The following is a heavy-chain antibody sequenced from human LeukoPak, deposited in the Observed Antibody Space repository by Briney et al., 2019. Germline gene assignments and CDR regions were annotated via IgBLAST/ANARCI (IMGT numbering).Heavy chain of an antibody. CDR1: GGTFSSYA. Sequence: ASVKVSCKASGGTFSSYAISWVRQAPGQGLECMGRIIPIFGTANYAQKFQGRVTITTDESTSTAYMELSSLRSEDTAVYYCARDCSGGSCYSLFGFYYYMDVWGKGTTVTVSS. CDR2: IIPIFGTA. CDR3: ARDCSGGSCYSLFGFYYYMDV. J-gene: IGHJ6*03. V-gene: IGHV1-69*05. D-gene: IGHD2-15*01.